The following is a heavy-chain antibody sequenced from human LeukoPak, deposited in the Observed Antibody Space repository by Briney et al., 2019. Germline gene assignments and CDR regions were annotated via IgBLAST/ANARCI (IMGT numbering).Heavy chain of an antibody. CDR3: ARRRTYTGIVVVPGNWFDP. J-gene: IGHJ5*02. D-gene: IGHD2-2*01. V-gene: IGHV4-34*01. CDR2: INHSGST. Sequence: PSETLSLTCAVYGGSFSGYYWSWIRQPPGKGLEWIGEINHSGSTNYNPSLKGRVTISVDTSKNQFSLKLSSVTAADTAVYYCARRRTYTGIVVVPGNWFDPWGQGTLVTVSS. CDR1: GGSFSGYY.